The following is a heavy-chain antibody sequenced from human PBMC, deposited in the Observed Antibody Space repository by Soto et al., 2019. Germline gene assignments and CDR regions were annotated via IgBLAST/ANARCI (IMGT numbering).Heavy chain of an antibody. J-gene: IGHJ4*02. Sequence: SETLSLTCTVSGGSVSSGSYYWSWIRQPPGKGLEWIGYIYYSGSTNYNPSLKSRVTISVDTSKNQFSLKLSSVTAADTAVYYCARADIVLVPAARTHYFDYLGQGNLVTGS. V-gene: IGHV4-61*01. D-gene: IGHD2-2*01. CDR2: IYYSGST. CDR3: ARADIVLVPAARTHYFDY. CDR1: GGSVSSGSYY.